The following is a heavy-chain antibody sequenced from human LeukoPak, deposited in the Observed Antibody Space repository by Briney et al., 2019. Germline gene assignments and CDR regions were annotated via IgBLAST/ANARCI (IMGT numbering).Heavy chain of an antibody. CDR3: ARTYGSGHDAFDI. CDR1: GGSISSYY. Sequence: SETLSLTCTVSGGSISSYYWSWIRQPPGKGLEWIGYIYYSGSTNYNPSLKSRVTMSVDTSKNQFSLKLGSVTAADTAVYYCARTYGSGHDAFDIWGQGTMVTVSS. D-gene: IGHD3-10*01. J-gene: IGHJ3*02. CDR2: IYYSGST. V-gene: IGHV4-59*12.